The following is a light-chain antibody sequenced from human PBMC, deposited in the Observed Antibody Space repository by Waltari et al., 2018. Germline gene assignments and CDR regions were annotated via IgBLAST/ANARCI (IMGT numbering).Light chain of an antibody. Sequence: QSALTQPPSVSGSPGQSVTISCTGTSNDVGPFDRVSWYQQPPGTAPKRLIFEVSNRPSGVPERFSGAASGNTASLTISGLQAEDEADYYGCLYTTNFYVCAPATKVTVL. CDR3: CLYTTNFYV. V-gene: IGLV2-18*01. J-gene: IGLJ1*01. CDR1: SNDVGPFDR. CDR2: EVS.